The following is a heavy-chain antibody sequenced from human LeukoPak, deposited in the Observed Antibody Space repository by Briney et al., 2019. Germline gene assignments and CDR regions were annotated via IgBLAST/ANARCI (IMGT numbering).Heavy chain of an antibody. D-gene: IGHD2-15*01. V-gene: IGHV4-59*08. CDR3: VRQSAATGTHWFDP. CDR2: IYYSGTT. J-gene: IGHJ5*02. Sequence: SETLSLTCSVSGGSIRNYYWSWIRQPPGKGLEWIGYIYYSGTTNYNASLKSRVTISVDTSKNEFSLKLSSVTAADTAVYYCVRQSAATGTHWFDPCGQGTLVTVSS. CDR1: GGSIRNYY.